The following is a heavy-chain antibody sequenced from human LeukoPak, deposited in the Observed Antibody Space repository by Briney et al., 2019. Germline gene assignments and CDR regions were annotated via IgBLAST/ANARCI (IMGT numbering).Heavy chain of an antibody. CDR3: AREQAIVVVPGTSWFDP. CDR2: IIPIFGTA. J-gene: IGHJ5*02. V-gene: IGHV1-69*06. D-gene: IGHD2-2*01. CDR1: GGTFSSYA. Sequence: GASVKVSCKASGGTFSSYAISWVRQAPGQGLEWMGGIIPIFGTANYAQKFQGRVTITADKSTSTAYMELSSLRSEDTAVYYCAREQAIVVVPGTSWFDPWGQGTLVTVSS.